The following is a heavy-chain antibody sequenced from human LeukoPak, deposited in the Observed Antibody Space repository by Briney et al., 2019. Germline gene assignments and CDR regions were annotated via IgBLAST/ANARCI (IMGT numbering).Heavy chain of an antibody. Sequence: GGSLRLSCAASGFTFSGDWMHWVRQAPGKGLVWVSRINSDGSSTTYADSVKGRFTISRDNTKNTLYLQMNSLRAEDTAVYYCGRHRIAVAGRGAFDIWGQGTTLTVSS. CDR2: INSDGSST. CDR1: GFTFSGDW. V-gene: IGHV3-74*01. D-gene: IGHD6-19*01. CDR3: GRHRIAVAGRGAFDI. J-gene: IGHJ3*02.